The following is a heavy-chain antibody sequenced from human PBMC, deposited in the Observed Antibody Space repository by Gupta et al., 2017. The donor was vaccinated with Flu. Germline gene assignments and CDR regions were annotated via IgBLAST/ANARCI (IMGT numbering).Heavy chain of an antibody. CDR1: GGSVNVYSYF. J-gene: IGHJ4*02. CDR2: VHSSGGT. CDR3: ARRGTYFFDF. Sequence: QLQLQESGPRLVKPSQTLSLTCTVSGGSVNVYSYFWSWLRQLPGKGLEWIGYVHSSGGTYYNPSLRSRLMLSIDTSKNEFSLEVTSVTAADTAMYYCARRGTYFFDFWGQGALGTVSS. V-gene: IGHV4-31*03. D-gene: IGHD3-10*01.